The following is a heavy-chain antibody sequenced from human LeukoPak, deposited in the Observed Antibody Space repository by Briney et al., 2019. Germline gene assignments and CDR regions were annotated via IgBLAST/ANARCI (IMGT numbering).Heavy chain of an antibody. Sequence: ASMKVSCKASGYTFTSYYMHWVRQAPGQGLEWMGIINPSGGSTSYAQKFQGRVTMTRDTSTSTVYMELSSLRSEDTAVYYCARSLRMDNWFDPWGQGTLVTVSS. CDR2: INPSGGST. CDR3: ARSLRMDNWFDP. V-gene: IGHV1-46*01. CDR1: GYTFTSYY. D-gene: IGHD2-2*03. J-gene: IGHJ5*02.